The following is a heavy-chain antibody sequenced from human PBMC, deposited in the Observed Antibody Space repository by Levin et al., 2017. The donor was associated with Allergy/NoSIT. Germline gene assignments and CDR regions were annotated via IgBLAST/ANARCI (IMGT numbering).Heavy chain of an antibody. J-gene: IGHJ4*02. V-gene: IGHV3-30*18. CDR1: GFTFSSYG. CDR2: ISYDGSNK. D-gene: IGHD2-21*02. Sequence: GGSLRLSCAASGFTFSSYGMHWVRQAPGKGLEWVAVISYDGSNKYYADSVKGRFTISRDNSKNTLYLQMNSLRAEATAVYFCVKDEFAYCGGDCYSLGYWGQGTLVTVSS. CDR3: VKDEFAYCGGDCYSLGY.